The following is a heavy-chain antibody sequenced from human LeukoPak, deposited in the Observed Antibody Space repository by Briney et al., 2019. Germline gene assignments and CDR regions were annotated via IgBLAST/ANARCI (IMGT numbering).Heavy chain of an antibody. V-gene: IGHV3-7*01. CDR1: GFTFSSYW. CDR3: AGQKYYYDSSGYYKAFDI. D-gene: IGHD3-22*01. J-gene: IGHJ3*02. Sequence: GGSLRLSCAASGFTFSSYWMSWVRQAPGKGLEWVANIKQDGSEKYYVDSVKGRFTISRDNAKNSLYLQMNSLRAEDTAVYYCAGQKYYYDSSGYYKAFDIWGQGTMVTVSS. CDR2: IKQDGSEK.